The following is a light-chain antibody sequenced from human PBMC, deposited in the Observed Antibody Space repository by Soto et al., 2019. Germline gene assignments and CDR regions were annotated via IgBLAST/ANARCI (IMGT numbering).Light chain of an antibody. CDR3: PVWDNVSDHWV. V-gene: IGLV3-21*02. CDR2: DDS. Sequence: SYVVTQPPSVSVAPGQTAKITCGGNNIGSKSVHWYQQRPGQAPVLVIYDDSDRPSGIPERFSGSNSGNTATVTISSVEAGDAADYYCPVWDNVSDHWVFGGGTKVTVL. J-gene: IGLJ3*02. CDR1: NIGSKS.